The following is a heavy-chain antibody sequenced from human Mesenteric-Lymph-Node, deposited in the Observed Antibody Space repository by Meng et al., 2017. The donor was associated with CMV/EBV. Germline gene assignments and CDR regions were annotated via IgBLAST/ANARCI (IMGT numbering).Heavy chain of an antibody. J-gene: IGHJ3*02. CDR2: ISSYSSTI. CDR1: GFTFSSYA. CDR3: ARAQPHYYDSRGKDAFDI. Sequence: GESLKISCAASGFTFSSYAMHWVRQAPGKGLEWVSYISSYSSTIYYAESVRGRFTISRDNAKNSLYLQMNSLRAEDTAVYYCARAQPHYYDSRGKDAFDIWGQGTMVTVSS. V-gene: IGHV3-48*04. D-gene: IGHD3-22*01.